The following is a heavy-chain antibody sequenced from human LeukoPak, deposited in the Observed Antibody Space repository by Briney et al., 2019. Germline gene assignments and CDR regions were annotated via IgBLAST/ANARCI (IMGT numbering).Heavy chain of an antibody. CDR3: ARGSLAARRYYFDY. D-gene: IGHD6-6*01. Sequence: GGSLRLSCAASGFTFSLYWMAWVRQAPGKGLEWVSSISSSSSYIYYADSVKGRFTISRDNAKNSLYLQMNSLRAEDTAVYYCARGSLAARRYYFDYWGQGTLVTVSS. V-gene: IGHV3-21*01. CDR2: ISSSSSYI. CDR1: GFTFSLYW. J-gene: IGHJ4*02.